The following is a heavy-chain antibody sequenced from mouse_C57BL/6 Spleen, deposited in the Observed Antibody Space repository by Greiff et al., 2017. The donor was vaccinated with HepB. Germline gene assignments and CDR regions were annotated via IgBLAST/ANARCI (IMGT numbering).Heavy chain of an antibody. Sequence: VQLQQSGPGLVKPSQSLSLTCSVTGYSITSGYYWNWIRQFPGNKLEWMGYISYDGSNNYNPSLKNRISITRDTSKNQFFLKLNSVTTEDTATYYCAREGSNYVFAYWGQGTLVTVSA. V-gene: IGHV3-6*01. CDR1: GYSITSGYY. CDR3: AREGSNYVFAY. CDR2: ISYDGSN. J-gene: IGHJ3*01. D-gene: IGHD2-5*01.